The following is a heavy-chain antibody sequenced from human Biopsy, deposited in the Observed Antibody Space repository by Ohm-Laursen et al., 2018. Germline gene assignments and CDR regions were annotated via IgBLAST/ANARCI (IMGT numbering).Heavy chain of an antibody. Sequence: SLRLSCTASGFTFRTYGMQWVRLAPGKGLEWVAVISYDQITKHYADSVRGRFTISRDNSKDTLYLQVNSLRAEDTAVYYCAKDLSVYYYYGIDVWGQGTTVSVSS. CDR2: ISYDQITK. CDR1: GFTFRTYG. J-gene: IGHJ6*02. CDR3: AKDLSVYYYYGIDV. D-gene: IGHD5/OR15-5a*01. V-gene: IGHV3-30*18.